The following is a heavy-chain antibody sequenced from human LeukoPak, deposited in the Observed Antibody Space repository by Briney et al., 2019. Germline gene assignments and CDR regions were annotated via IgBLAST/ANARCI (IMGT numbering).Heavy chain of an antibody. CDR2: IYYSGST. J-gene: IGHJ3*02. CDR1: GGSISSYY. D-gene: IGHD4-23*01. Sequence: SETLSLTCTVSGGSISSYYWRWIRQPPGKGLEWIGYIYYSGSTNCNPSVKSRVAMSGDTSRKQFSLKLSSLTAADTAVYYCARGGTAVIAPYAFDIWGQGTMVTVSS. V-gene: IGHV4-59*01. CDR3: ARGGTAVIAPYAFDI.